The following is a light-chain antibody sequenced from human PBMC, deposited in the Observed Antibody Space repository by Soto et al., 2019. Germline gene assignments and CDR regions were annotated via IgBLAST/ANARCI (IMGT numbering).Light chain of an antibody. J-gene: IGKJ4*01. CDR2: GAS. CDR3: QQYGSSPGVT. V-gene: IGKV3-20*01. Sequence: EIVLTQSPGTLSLSPGERATLSCRASQSVSSSYLAWYQQKPGQAPRLLIYGASSRATGIPDRFSGSWSGTDFTLTISRLEPEDFAVYYCQQYGSSPGVTFGGGTKVEIK. CDR1: QSVSSSY.